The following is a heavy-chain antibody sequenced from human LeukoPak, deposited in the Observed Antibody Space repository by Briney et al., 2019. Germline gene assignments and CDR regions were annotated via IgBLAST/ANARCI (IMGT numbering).Heavy chain of an antibody. CDR2: INAGNGNT. J-gene: IGHJ5*02. CDR1: GYTFTSYA. CDR3: ARGLGYCSGGSCHNNWFDP. Sequence: ASVKVFCKASGYTFTSYAMHWVRQAPGQRLEWMGWINAGNGNTKYSQKFQGRVTITRDTSASTAYMELSSLRSEDTAVYYCARGLGYCSGGSCHNNWFDPWGQGTLVTVSS. D-gene: IGHD2-15*01. V-gene: IGHV1-3*01.